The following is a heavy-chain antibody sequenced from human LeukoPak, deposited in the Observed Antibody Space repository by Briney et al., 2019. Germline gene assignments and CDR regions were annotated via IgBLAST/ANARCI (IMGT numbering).Heavy chain of an antibody. CDR2: IDHSGSS. CDR1: GGSISNSYYD. J-gene: IGHJ4*02. Sequence: SETLSLTCAVSGGSISNSYYDWGWIRQPPGKGPDWIASIDHSGSSLYYPFLRRLLTISIAPSKKQFSLKLTSLTAADTAVYYCARRGYYDSNGQYYFDQWGQGTLVTVSS. V-gene: IGHV4-39*01. CDR3: ARRGYYDSNGQYYFDQ. D-gene: IGHD3-22*01.